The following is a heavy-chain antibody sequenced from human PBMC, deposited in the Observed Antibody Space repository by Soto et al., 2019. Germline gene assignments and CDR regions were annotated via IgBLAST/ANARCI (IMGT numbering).Heavy chain of an antibody. CDR3: SRALRCAYDPGYYRMDV. CDR1: GFTFSDYD. V-gene: IGHV3-30*03. D-gene: IGHD3-9*01. CDR2: ISYDGRNT. J-gene: IGHJ6*01. Sequence: QVQLVESGGGVVQPGRSLRLSCAASGFTFSDYDMHWVRHAPGKGLEWVSFISYDGRNTDFADSVKGRFTVSRDDSKSTLYLQMNSLRADDTAVYYCSRALRCAYDPGYYRMDVWGQGTTVNVSS.